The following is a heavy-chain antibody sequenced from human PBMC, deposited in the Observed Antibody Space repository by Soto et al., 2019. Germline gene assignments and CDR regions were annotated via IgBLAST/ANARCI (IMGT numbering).Heavy chain of an antibody. CDR2: MNPNSGNT. J-gene: IGHJ5*02. Sequence: VKLYRKAAVYSFTRYDSNRLRLATKQGLEWMGWMNPNSGNTGYAQKFQGRVTMTRNTSISTAYMELSSLRSEDTAVYYCARGGNYDILTGYYRNWFDPWGQGTLVTVSS. CDR1: VYSFTRYD. CDR3: ARGGNYDILTGYYRNWFDP. D-gene: IGHD3-9*01. V-gene: IGHV1-8*01.